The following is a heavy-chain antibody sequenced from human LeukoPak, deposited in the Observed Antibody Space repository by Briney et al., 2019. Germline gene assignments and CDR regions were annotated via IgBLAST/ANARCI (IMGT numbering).Heavy chain of an antibody. CDR2: ISYDGSNK. D-gene: IGHD5-24*01. CDR1: GFTFSSYA. V-gene: IGHV3-30-3*01. Sequence: GGSLRLSCAASGFTFSSYAMHWVRQAPGKGLEWVAVISYDGSNKYYADSVKGRFTISRDNSKNTLYLRMNSLRAEDTAVYYCARGPRDGTTDYGDYYYGMDVWGQGTTVTVSS. J-gene: IGHJ6*02. CDR3: ARGPRDGTTDYGDYYYGMDV.